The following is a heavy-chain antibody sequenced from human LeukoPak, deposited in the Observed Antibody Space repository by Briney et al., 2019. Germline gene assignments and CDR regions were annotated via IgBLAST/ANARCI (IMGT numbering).Heavy chain of an antibody. CDR1: GGSISSGSYY. D-gene: IGHD3-10*01. CDR3: ARAPPGRGSAKKEVWFDP. V-gene: IGHV4-61*02. J-gene: IGHJ5*02. Sequence: PSETLSLTCTVSGGSISSGSYYWSWIRQPAGKGLEWIGRIYTSGSTNYNPSLKSRVTISVDTSKNQFSLKLSSVTAADTAVYCCARAPPGRGSAKKEVWFDPWGQGTLVTVPS. CDR2: IYTSGST.